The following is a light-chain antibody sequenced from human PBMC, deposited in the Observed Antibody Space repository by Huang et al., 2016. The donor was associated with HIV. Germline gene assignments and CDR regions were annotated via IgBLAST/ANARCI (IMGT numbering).Light chain of an antibody. J-gene: IGKJ4*01. CDR1: QSVSSSY. CDR2: GAS. V-gene: IGKV3-20*01. Sequence: EIVLTQSPGTLSLSPGERATLYCRASQSVSSSYLAWYQQKPGQAPRLLIYGASSRATGIPDRFSGSWSGTDFTLTISRLEPEDFAVYYCQQYGSSPLTFGGGTKVEIK. CDR3: QQYGSSPLT.